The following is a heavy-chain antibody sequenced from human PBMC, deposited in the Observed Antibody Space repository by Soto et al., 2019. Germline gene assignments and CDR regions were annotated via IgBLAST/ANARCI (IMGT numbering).Heavy chain of an antibody. Sequence: ASVKVSCKASGGTFSSYTISWVRQAPGQGLEWMGRIIPILGIANYAQKFQGRVTITADKSTSTAYMELSSLRSEDTAVYYCAREDYGDYDFGAFDIWGQGTMVTVSS. V-gene: IGHV1-69*04. CDR1: GGTFSSYT. CDR2: IIPILGIA. J-gene: IGHJ3*02. D-gene: IGHD4-17*01. CDR3: AREDYGDYDFGAFDI.